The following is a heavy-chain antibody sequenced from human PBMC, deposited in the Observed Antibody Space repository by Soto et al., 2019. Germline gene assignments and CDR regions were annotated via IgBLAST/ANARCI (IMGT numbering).Heavy chain of an antibody. V-gene: IGHV3-15*01. J-gene: IGHJ4*02. Sequence: GGSLRLSCAASGFTFSNAWMSWVRQAPGKGLEWVDRIKSKNDGGTTDYAAPVKGRFNISRDGSKNTLYLQMNSLKTEDTAGYYCKTHLVPFTMIVLDEPDYWGQGTLVTVSS. CDR2: IKSKNDGGTT. CDR3: KTHLVPFTMIVLDEPDY. CDR1: GFTFSNAW. D-gene: IGHD3-22*01.